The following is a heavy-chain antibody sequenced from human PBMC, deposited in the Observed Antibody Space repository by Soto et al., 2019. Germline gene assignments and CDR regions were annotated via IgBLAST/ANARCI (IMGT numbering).Heavy chain of an antibody. D-gene: IGHD6-19*01. CDR2: INHSGST. CDR3: ARENLGTVAGKSKRWIDY. V-gene: IGHV4-34*01. J-gene: IGHJ4*02. CDR1: GGSFSGYY. Sequence: SETLSLTCAVYGGSFSGYYWSWIRQPPGKGLEWIGEINHSGSTNYNPSLKSRVTISVDTSKNQFSLKLSSVTAADTAVYYCARENLGTVAGKSKRWIDYWGQGTLVTVSS.